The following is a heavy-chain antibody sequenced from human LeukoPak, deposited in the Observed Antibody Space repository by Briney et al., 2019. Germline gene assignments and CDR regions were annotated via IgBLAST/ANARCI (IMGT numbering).Heavy chain of an antibody. Sequence: SQTLSLTCAISGDSVSSKSAAWNWIRQSPSRGLEWLGRTYYRSKWYNDYAVSVKSRITINPDTSKNQFSLQLNSVSPEDTAVYYCARWGHTTDYYYYYYMDVWGKGTTVTVSS. CDR1: GDSVSSKSAA. CDR3: ARWGHTTDYYYYYYMDV. J-gene: IGHJ6*03. D-gene: IGHD1-14*01. CDR2: TYYRSKWYN. V-gene: IGHV6-1*01.